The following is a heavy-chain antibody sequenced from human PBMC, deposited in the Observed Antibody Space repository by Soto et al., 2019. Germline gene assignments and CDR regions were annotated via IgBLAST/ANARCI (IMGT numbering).Heavy chain of an antibody. J-gene: IGHJ4*02. D-gene: IGHD5-18*01. Sequence: PSETLSLTCTVSGGSISTYYWSWIRQPPGKGLEWIGYIYYSGNTNYNPSLKSRVTITVDTSKNQLSLKLSSVTAADTAVYYCARRYGYSFDYWGQGTLVTVSS. CDR1: GGSISTYY. V-gene: IGHV4-59*08. CDR2: IYYSGNT. CDR3: ARRYGYSFDY.